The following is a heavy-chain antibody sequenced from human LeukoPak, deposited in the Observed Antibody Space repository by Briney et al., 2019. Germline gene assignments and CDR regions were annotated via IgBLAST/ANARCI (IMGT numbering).Heavy chain of an antibody. CDR2: MNPNSGNT. J-gene: IGHJ4*02. V-gene: IGHV1-8*01. CDR3: ARHKKTITIFGVVIRQTRDY. Sequence: ASVKVSCKASGYTFTSYDINWVRQATGQGLEWMGWMNPNSGNTGYAQKFQGRVTMTRNTSISTAYMELSSLRSEDTAVYYCARHKKTITIFGVVIRQTRDYWGQGTLVTVSS. CDR1: GYTFTSYD. D-gene: IGHD3-3*01.